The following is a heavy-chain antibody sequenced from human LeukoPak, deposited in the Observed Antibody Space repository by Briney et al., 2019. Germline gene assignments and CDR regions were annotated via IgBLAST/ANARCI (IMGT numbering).Heavy chain of an antibody. J-gene: IGHJ3*02. V-gene: IGHV3-66*01. CDR1: GFSVSSNY. Sequence: GGSLRLSCAASGFSVSSNYMTWVRQAPGKGLQWVSVTHSGGATYYADSVQGRFTISRDNSKNTLYLQMNSLRAEDTAVYYCARDYSYGTPRAFDIWGQGTMVTVSS. D-gene: IGHD5-18*01. CDR2: THSGGAT. CDR3: ARDYSYGTPRAFDI.